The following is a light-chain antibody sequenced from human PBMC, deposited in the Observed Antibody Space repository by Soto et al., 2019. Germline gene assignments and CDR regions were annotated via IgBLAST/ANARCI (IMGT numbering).Light chain of an antibody. V-gene: IGKV3-15*01. CDR3: HLYNTWPLCS. Sequence: EIVMTQSPATLSVSPGERATLSCRASQSVSRNLAWYQQRPGRAPRLLIYDASTRATDIPARFSGSGSGTEFTLIISSRQSEDFAVCCSHLYNTWPLCSFGQGAQLEIK. J-gene: IGKJ2*02. CDR2: DAS. CDR1: QSVSRN.